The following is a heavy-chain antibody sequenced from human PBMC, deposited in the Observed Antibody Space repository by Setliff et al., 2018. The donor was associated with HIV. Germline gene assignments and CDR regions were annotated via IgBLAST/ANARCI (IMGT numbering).Heavy chain of an antibody. D-gene: IGHD2-15*01. CDR1: GFPFSDYY. J-gene: IGHJ4*02. V-gene: IGHV3-11*04. Sequence: PGGSLRLSCAASGFPFSDYYMSWIRQSPGKGLEWVSYVSESGTSQSYADSVKGRFTVSRDNAKNSLFLQMNTLRAEDTAVYYCARSSLGTATHFDSWGQGTLVTVSS. CDR2: VSESGTSQ. CDR3: ARSSLGTATHFDS.